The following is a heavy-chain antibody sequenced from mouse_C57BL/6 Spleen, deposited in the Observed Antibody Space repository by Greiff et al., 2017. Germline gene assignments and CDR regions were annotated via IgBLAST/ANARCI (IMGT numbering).Heavy chain of an antibody. V-gene: IGHV14-3*01. CDR1: GFNIKNTY. CDR2: IDPANGNT. J-gene: IGHJ4*01. Sequence: VQLQQSVAELVRPGASVKLSCTASGFNIKNTYMHWVKQRPEQGLEWIGRIDPANGNTTSASKFQGKATITADTSSNTAYLQLSSLTSEDTAINYGASAYYYGSSLCAMDYWGQGTTGTVSS. D-gene: IGHD1-1*01. CDR3: ASAYYYGSSLCAMDY.